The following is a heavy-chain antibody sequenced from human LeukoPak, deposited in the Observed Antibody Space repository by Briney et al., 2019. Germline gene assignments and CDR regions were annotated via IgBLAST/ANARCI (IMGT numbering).Heavy chain of an antibody. CDR1: GFTFSSYA. Sequence: PGGSLRLSCAASGFTFSSYAMHWVRQAPGKGLEWVAVISYDGSNKYYADSVKGRFTISRDNSKNTLYLQMNSLRAEDTAVYYCAREITPWFRELYDYWGQGTLVTVSS. CDR2: ISYDGSNK. V-gene: IGHV3-30*04. CDR3: AREITPWFRELYDY. J-gene: IGHJ4*02. D-gene: IGHD3-10*01.